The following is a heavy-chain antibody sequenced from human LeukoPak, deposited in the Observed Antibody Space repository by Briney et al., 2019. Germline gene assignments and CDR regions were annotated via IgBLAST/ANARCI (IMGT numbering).Heavy chain of an antibody. V-gene: IGHV3-23*01. CDR2: ISGSGGST. J-gene: IGHJ4*02. CDR1: GFTFSSYA. D-gene: IGHD3-22*01. CDR3: AKDLVPYYYDSSGYYGSY. Sequence: PGGSLRLSCAASGFTFSSYAMSWVRQAPGKGLEWVSAISGSGGSTYYADSVKGRFTISRDNSKNTLYLQMNSLRAEDTAVYYCAKDLVPYYYDSSGYYGSYWDQGTLVTVSS.